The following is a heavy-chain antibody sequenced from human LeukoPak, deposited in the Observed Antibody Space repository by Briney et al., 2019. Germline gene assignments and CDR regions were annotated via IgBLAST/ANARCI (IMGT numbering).Heavy chain of an antibody. J-gene: IGHJ3*02. V-gene: IGHV3-64D*06. CDR3: VKALGSSWYEAFDI. CDR1: GFTFSSYA. Sequence: PGGSLRLSCSASGFTFSSYAMHCVRQAPGKGLEYVSAISSNGGSTYYADSVKGRFTISRDNSKNTLYLQMSSLRAEDTAVYYCVKALGSSWYEAFDIWGQGTMVTVSS. CDR2: ISSNGGST. D-gene: IGHD6-13*01.